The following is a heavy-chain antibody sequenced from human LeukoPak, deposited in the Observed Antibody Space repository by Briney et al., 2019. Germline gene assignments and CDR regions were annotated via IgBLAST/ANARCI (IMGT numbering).Heavy chain of an antibody. CDR3: ATGWYDILTGYPEFDY. CDR2: INHSGST. D-gene: IGHD3-9*01. J-gene: IGHJ4*02. Sequence: SETLSLTCAVYGGSFSGYYWSWIRQPPGKGLEWIGEINHSGSTNYNPSLKSRVTISVDTSKNQFSLKLSSVTAADTAVYYCATGWYDILTGYPEFDYWGQGTLVTVSS. V-gene: IGHV4-34*01. CDR1: GGSFSGYY.